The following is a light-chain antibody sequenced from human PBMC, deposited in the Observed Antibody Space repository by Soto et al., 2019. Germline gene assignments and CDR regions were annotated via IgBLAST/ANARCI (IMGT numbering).Light chain of an antibody. CDR3: QQYGSSPFT. Sequence: EIVLTQSPGTLSLSPGERATLSCRASQSIRSSYLAWYQQKPGQAPRLLIYGASSRATGIPDRFSGSGSGTDFTLTISRLEPEDFAVYYCQQYGSSPFTFGGGTKVDIK. J-gene: IGKJ4*01. CDR1: QSIRSSY. CDR2: GAS. V-gene: IGKV3-20*01.